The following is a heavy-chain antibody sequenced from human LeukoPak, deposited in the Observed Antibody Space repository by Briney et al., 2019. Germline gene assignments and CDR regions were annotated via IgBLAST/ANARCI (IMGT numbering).Heavy chain of an antibody. CDR1: GFTFSSSS. V-gene: IGHV3-21*01. J-gene: IGHJ5*02. D-gene: IGHD6-19*01. Sequence: GGSLRLSCAASGFTFSSSSMNWVRQAPGKGLEWVSSISTSSTYIYYADSVKGRFTISRDNAKNSLYLQMNSLRAEDTAVYYCATRAVADRGNWFDPWGQGTLVTVSS. CDR2: ISTSSTYI. CDR3: ATRAVADRGNWFDP.